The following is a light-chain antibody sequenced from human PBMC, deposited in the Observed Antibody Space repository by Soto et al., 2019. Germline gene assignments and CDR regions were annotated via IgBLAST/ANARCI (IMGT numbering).Light chain of an antibody. CDR2: DTS. J-gene: IGLJ3*02. CDR1: TGAVTSGHY. Sequence: QAVVTQEPSLTVSPGGTVTLTCGSNTGAVTSGHYPHWLQQRPGQAPRTLIYDTSNKQSWTPARFSGSLLGGKAALTLSGXXPEDEADYYCLLSYSGGNWVFGGGTQLNVL. V-gene: IGLV7-46*01. CDR3: LLSYSGGNWV.